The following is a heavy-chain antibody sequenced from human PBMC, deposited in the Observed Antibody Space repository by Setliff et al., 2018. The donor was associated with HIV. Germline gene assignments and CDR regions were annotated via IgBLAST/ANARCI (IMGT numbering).Heavy chain of an antibody. CDR3: ANSYSASGNYHYYDYLDV. CDR1: GFTFSSYE. V-gene: IGHV3-30*02. J-gene: IGHJ6*03. Sequence: HPGGSLRLSCAASGFTFSSYEMNWVRQAPGKGLEWVAFIWYDGNNIKYADSVKGRFTISRDNSKNTLYLQMNSLRIEDSGAYYCANSYSASGNYHYYDYLDVWGKGTTVTVSS. CDR2: IWYDGNNI. D-gene: IGHD3-10*01.